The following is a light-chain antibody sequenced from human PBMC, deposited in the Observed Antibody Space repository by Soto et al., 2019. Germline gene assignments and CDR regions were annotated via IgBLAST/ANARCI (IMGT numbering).Light chain of an antibody. Sequence: QSVLTQPPSASGSPGQSVTISCTGTSSDVGDYNYVSWYQQHPGKAPKLMIYEVSKRPSGVHDRFSGSKSGNTASLTVSGLQAEDEADYYCISYAGSNNWVFGGGTKLTVL. CDR3: ISYAGSNNWV. V-gene: IGLV2-8*01. CDR2: EVS. J-gene: IGLJ3*02. CDR1: SSDVGDYNY.